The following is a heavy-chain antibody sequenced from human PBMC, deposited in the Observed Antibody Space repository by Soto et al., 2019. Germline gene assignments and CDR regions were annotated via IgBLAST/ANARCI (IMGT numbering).Heavy chain of an antibody. CDR2: IIPIFGTA. D-gene: IGHD3-10*01. Sequence: GASLKLSCKSSGGTFSSYAISWVRHAPGQGLEWMGGIIPIFGTANYAQKFQGRVTITADESTSTAYMELSSLRSEDTAVYYCASYGSGSYCWAHAFDIWGQGTMVSVSS. CDR1: GGTFSSYA. CDR3: ASYGSGSYCWAHAFDI. J-gene: IGHJ3*02. V-gene: IGHV1-69*13.